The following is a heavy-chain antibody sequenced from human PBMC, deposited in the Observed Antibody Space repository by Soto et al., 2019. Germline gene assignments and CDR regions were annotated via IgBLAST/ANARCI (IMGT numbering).Heavy chain of an antibody. J-gene: IGHJ4*02. V-gene: IGHV3-7*01. Sequence: GGSLRLSCAASGFTFSSYWMSWVRQAPGKGLERVANIKQDGSEKYYVDSVKGRFTISRDNAKNSLYLQMNSLRAEDTAVYYCARNSYSSGSIYFDYWGQGTLVTVSS. CDR2: IKQDGSEK. CDR1: GFTFSSYW. CDR3: ARNSYSSGSIYFDY. D-gene: IGHD6-19*01.